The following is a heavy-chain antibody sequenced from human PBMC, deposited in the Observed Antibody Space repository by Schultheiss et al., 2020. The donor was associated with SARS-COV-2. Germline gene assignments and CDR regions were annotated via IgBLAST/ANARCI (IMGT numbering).Heavy chain of an antibody. CDR1: GFTFSSYS. V-gene: IGHV3-15*07. Sequence: GESLKISCAASGFTFSSYSMNWVRQAPGKGLEWVGRIKSKTDGGTTDYAAPVKGRFTISRDDSKNTLYLQMNSLKTEDTAVYYCTTDWWNYHWGQGTLVTVSS. CDR3: TTDWWNYH. CDR2: IKSKTDGGTT. D-gene: IGHD1-7*01. J-gene: IGHJ5*02.